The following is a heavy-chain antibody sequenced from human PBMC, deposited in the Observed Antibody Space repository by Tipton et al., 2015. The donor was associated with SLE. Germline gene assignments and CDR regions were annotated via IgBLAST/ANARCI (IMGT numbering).Heavy chain of an antibody. J-gene: IGHJ4*02. CDR3: SRDPGDGNDY. CDR2: IKQDGSET. Sequence: GSLRLSCAAAGFTFDDYAMHWVRQAPGKGLEWVANIKQDGSETYYVDSVKGRFTISRDNARNSLYLHMNNVRTEDTAVYYCSRDPGDGNDYWGQGTLVTVSS. D-gene: IGHD3-10*01. CDR1: GFTFDDYA. V-gene: IGHV3-7*01.